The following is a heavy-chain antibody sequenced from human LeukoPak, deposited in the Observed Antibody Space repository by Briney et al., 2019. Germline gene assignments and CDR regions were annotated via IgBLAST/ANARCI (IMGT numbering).Heavy chain of an antibody. Sequence: GASVKVSCKVSGYTLTELSMHWVRQAPGKGLEWMGGFDPEDGETIYAQKFQGRVTMTEDTSTDTAYMELSSLRSEDTAVYYCARDQNSLVVPAAVPGYFDYWGQGTLVTVSS. V-gene: IGHV1-24*01. CDR3: ARDQNSLVVPAAVPGYFDY. CDR2: FDPEDGET. CDR1: GYTLTELS. J-gene: IGHJ4*02. D-gene: IGHD2-2*01.